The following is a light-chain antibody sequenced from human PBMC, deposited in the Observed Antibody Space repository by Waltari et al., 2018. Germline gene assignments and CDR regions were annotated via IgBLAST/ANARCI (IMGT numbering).Light chain of an antibody. Sequence: QSALTQPASVSGSPGQSITISCTGTNSDIGNYNLVYWYQQYPGKAPKLVIYEDSQRPSGVSPRFSGSKSGNTASLTISGLQADDESDFHCSSFATSGIWVFGGGTRLTVL. CDR3: SSFATSGIWV. J-gene: IGLJ3*02. CDR2: EDS. V-gene: IGLV2-23*01. CDR1: NSDIGNYNL.